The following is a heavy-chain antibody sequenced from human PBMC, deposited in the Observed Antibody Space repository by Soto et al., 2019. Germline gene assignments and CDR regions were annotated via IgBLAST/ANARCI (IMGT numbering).Heavy chain of an antibody. CDR1: GFTFTGHY. Sequence: ASVKVSCKASGFTFTGHYIHWVRQAPGQGLEWMGWINPNSGGTSYAQKFQGRVTMTRDTSITTAYMELSRLSSDDPAGYYCAKSGSLFRPSLGYFDYWGQGTLVTVSS. CDR2: INPNSGGT. D-gene: IGHD1-26*01. CDR3: AKSGSLFRPSLGYFDY. J-gene: IGHJ4*02. V-gene: IGHV1-2*02.